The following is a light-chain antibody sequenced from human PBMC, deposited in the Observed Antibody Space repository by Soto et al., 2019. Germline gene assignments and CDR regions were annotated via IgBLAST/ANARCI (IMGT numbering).Light chain of an antibody. V-gene: IGLV1-51*02. CDR1: SSNIGSNY. CDR3: GAWDNSPTGGV. J-gene: IGLJ2*01. CDR2: ENY. Sequence: QSVLTQPPSVSAAPGQKGTISCSGSSSNIGSNYVSWYQQLPGAAPKLLIYENYERPSGIPDRFSGSKSGTSATLDITGLQTGDEADYYRGAWDNSPTGGVFGGGTKVTVL.